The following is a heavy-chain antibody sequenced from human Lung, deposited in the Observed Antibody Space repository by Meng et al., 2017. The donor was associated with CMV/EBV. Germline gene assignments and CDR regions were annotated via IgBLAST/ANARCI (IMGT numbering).Heavy chain of an antibody. CDR1: GFTFTSYG. Sequence: VRVVGWGGGVVQPGWSLRISCAASGFTFTSYGMHWVRQAPGKGLEWVAFIRYDESDKYYGESVKGRFTISRDTSRNTLDLQMNSLRPEDTGVYYCAKDDPVLHQWGQGTLVTVSS. CDR3: AKDDPVLHQ. CDR2: IRYDESDK. V-gene: IGHV3-30*02. J-gene: IGHJ4*02.